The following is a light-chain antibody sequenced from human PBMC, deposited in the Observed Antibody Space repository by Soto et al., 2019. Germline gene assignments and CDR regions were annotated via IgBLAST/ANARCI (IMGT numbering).Light chain of an antibody. CDR3: QTWGTGIQV. CDR1: SGHSSYA. CDR2: LNSDGSH. J-gene: IGLJ2*01. V-gene: IGLV4-69*01. Sequence: QPELTQSPSASASLGASVKLTCTLSSGHSSYAIAWHQQQPEKDPRYLMKLNSDGSHSKGDGIPDRFSGSSSGAERYLTISSLQSEDEADYYCQTWGTGIQVFGGGTKVTVL.